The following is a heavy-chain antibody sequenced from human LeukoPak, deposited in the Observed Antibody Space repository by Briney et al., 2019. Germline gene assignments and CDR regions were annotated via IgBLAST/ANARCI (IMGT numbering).Heavy chain of an antibody. D-gene: IGHD4-23*01. CDR2: ISSGSSTI. V-gene: IGHV3-48*02. Sequence: GGSLRLSCAASGFTFSGYSMNWVRQAPGKGLEWVSYISSGSSTIYYADSVKGRFIISRDNAKNSLHLQMDSLRDEDTAVYYCARDNLTPYWYFDLWGRGTLVTVSS. CDR3: ARDNLTPYWYFDL. J-gene: IGHJ2*01. CDR1: GFTFSGYS.